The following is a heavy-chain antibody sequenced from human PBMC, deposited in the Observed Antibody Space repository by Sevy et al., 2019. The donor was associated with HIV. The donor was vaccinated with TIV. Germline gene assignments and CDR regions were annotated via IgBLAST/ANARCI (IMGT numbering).Heavy chain of an antibody. CDR3: ARDHGSGWYNYYYYGMDV. D-gene: IGHD6-19*01. V-gene: IGHV3-7*01. CDR1: GFTFSSYW. CDR2: IKQDGSEK. Sequence: GGSLRLSCAASGFTFSSYWMSWVRQAPGKGLEWVANIKQDGSEKYYVDSVKGRFTISRDNAKNSLYLQMNSLRAEDTAVYYCARDHGSGWYNYYYYGMDVWGQRTTVTVSS. J-gene: IGHJ6*02.